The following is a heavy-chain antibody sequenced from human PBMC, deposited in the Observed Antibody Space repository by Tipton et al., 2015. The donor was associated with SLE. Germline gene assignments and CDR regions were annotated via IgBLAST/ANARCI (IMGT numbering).Heavy chain of an antibody. D-gene: IGHD2-21*01. J-gene: IGHJ6*03. Sequence: TLSLTCTVSGGSISSSSYYWGWIRQPPGKGLEWIGSIYYSGSTYYNPSLKSRVTISVDTSKNQFSLKLSSVTAADTAVYYCARVGSDEYSFSHYYYMDVWGKGTTVTVSS. CDR2: IYYSGST. V-gene: IGHV4-39*07. CDR1: GGSISSSSYY. CDR3: ARVGSDEYSFSHYYYMDV.